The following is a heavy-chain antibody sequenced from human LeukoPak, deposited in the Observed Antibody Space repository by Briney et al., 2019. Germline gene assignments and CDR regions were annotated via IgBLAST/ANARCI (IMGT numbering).Heavy chain of an antibody. J-gene: IGHJ4*02. D-gene: IGHD3-16*02. V-gene: IGHV7-4-1*02. CDR3: ARAYQRLGELSLPDY. Sequence: GASVKVSCKASRYTFTNYAMNWVRQAPGQGLEWMGWIHPNTGNPTYAQGFTGRFVFSLDTSVSTTYLQISSLKAEDTAVYYCARAYQRLGELSLPDYWGQGTLVTVSS. CDR1: RYTFTNYA. CDR2: IHPNTGNP.